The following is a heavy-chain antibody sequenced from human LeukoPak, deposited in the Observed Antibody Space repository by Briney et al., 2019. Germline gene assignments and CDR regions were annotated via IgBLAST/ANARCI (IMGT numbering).Heavy chain of an antibody. J-gene: IGHJ5*02. CDR3: ARGEYCSSTSCYHNWFDP. V-gene: IGHV4-34*01. Sequence: SETLSLTCAVYGGSFSGYYWSWIRQPPGKGLEWIGEINHSGSTNYNPSLKSRVTISVDTSKNQFSLKLSSVTAADTAVYYCARGEYCSSTSCYHNWFDPWGQGTLVTVSS. CDR2: INHSGST. D-gene: IGHD2-2*01. CDR1: GGSFSGYY.